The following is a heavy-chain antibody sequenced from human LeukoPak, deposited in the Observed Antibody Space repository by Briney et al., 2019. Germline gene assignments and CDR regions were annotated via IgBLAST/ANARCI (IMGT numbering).Heavy chain of an antibody. CDR1: GSSFTSYW. J-gene: IGHJ4*02. CDR2: IYPGDSDT. Sequence: GESLKISCKGSGSSFTSYWIGWVRQMPGKGLEWMGIIYPGDSDTRYSPSFQGQVTISADKSISTAYLQWSSLKASDTAMYYCASNLEGIAAAGSHFDYWGQGTLVTVSS. CDR3: ASNLEGIAAAGSHFDY. V-gene: IGHV5-51*01. D-gene: IGHD6-13*01.